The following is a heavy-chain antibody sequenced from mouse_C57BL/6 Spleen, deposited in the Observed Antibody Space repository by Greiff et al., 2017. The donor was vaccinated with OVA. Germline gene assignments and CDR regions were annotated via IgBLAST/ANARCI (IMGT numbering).Heavy chain of an antibody. D-gene: IGHD3-2*02. CDR3: ARQSSSGSYAMDY. Sequence: EVMLVESGGGLVQPGGSLKLSCAASGFTFSDYYMYWVRQTPEKRLEWVAYISNGGGSTYYPDTVKGRFTISRDNAKNTLYLQMSRLKSEDTAMYYCARQSSSGSYAMDYWGQGTSVTVSS. CDR2: ISNGGGST. V-gene: IGHV5-12*01. J-gene: IGHJ4*01. CDR1: GFTFSDYY.